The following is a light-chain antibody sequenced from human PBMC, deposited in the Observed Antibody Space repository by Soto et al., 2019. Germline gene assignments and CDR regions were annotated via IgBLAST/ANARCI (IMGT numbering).Light chain of an antibody. CDR2: GIS. V-gene: IGKV3-20*01. J-gene: IGKJ1*01. CDR1: QSVSSNY. Sequence: PGERATLSCRASQSVSSNYFAWYQQKPGQAPRLLIYGISSRATGIPDRFSASGSGTDFTLTISRLEPEDFAVYYCEQYGSSPRTFGQGTKVEIK. CDR3: EQYGSSPRT.